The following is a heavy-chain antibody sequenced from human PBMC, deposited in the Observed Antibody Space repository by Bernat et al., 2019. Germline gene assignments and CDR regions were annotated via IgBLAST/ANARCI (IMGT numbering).Heavy chain of an antibody. V-gene: IGHV3-15*01. CDR3: TAYYCSGGSCYWFDP. CDR2: IKSKTDGGTT. D-gene: IGHD2-15*01. J-gene: IGHJ5*02. CDR1: GFTFSNAW. Sequence: EVQLVESGGGLVKPGGSLRLSCSAPGFTFSNAWMSWVRQAPGKGLEWVGRIKSKTDGGTTDYAAPVKGRFTMSRDDSENTLYLQMNSLKTEDTAVYYCTAYYCSGGSCYWFDPWGQGTQVTVSS.